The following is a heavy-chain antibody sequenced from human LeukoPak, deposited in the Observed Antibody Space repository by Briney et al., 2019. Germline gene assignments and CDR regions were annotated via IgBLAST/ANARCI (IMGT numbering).Heavy chain of an antibody. V-gene: IGHV3-66*04. CDR1: GFTVSSNY. J-gene: IGHJ4*02. Sequence: GGSLRLSCAASGFTVSSNYMSWVRQAPGKGLEWVSIIYRDDRTFYADSVKDRFTISRDNSKKTLFLQMNSLRAEDTAVYYCVKLEYLAGGYFFDYWGQGTLVTVSS. D-gene: IGHD2-8*02. CDR3: VKLEYLAGGYFFDY. CDR2: IYRDDRT.